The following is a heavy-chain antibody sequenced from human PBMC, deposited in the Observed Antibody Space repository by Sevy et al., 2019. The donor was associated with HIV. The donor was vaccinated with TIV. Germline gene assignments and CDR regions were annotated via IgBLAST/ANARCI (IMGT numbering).Heavy chain of an antibody. Sequence: GGSLRLSCAASGFTFSSYAMHWVRQAPGKGLEWVAVISYDGSNKYYADSVKGRFTISRDNSKNTLYLQMNCLRAEDTAVYYCAREGGEIAARPDQLPFDYWGQGTLVTVSS. CDR3: AREGGEIAARPDQLPFDY. J-gene: IGHJ4*02. V-gene: IGHV3-30-3*01. CDR1: GFTFSSYA. D-gene: IGHD6-6*01. CDR2: ISYDGSNK.